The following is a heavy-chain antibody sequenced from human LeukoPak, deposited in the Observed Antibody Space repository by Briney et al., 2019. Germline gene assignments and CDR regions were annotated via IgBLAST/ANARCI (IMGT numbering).Heavy chain of an antibody. J-gene: IGHJ4*02. Sequence: HPGGSLRLSCAASGFTFSSYGMSWVRQAPGKGLEWVSAISGSGGSTYYADSVKGRFTISRDNSKNTLYLQMNSLRAEDTAIYYCARDFGYYGSGSYPDCFDYWGQGTLVTVSS. CDR3: ARDFGYYGSGSYPDCFDY. D-gene: IGHD3-10*01. CDR2: ISGSGGST. V-gene: IGHV3-23*01. CDR1: GFTFSSYG.